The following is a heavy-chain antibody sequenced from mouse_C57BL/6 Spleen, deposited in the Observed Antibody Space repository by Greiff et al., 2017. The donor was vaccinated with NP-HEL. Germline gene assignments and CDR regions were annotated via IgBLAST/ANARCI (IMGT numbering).Heavy chain of an antibody. CDR2: IDPSDSYT. CDR1: GYTFTSYW. D-gene: IGHD1-1*01. Sequence: QVQLQQPGAELVMPGASVKLSCKASGYTFTSYWMHWVKQRPGQGLEWIGEIDPSDSYTNYNQKFKGKSTLTVDKSSSTAYMQLSSLTAEDSAVSYCARSDYYGSSYYAMDYWGQGTSVTVSS. J-gene: IGHJ4*01. V-gene: IGHV1-69*01. CDR3: ARSDYYGSSYYAMDY.